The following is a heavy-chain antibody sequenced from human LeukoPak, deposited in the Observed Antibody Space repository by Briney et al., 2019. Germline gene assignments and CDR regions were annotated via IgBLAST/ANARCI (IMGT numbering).Heavy chain of an antibody. V-gene: IGHV3-23*01. D-gene: IGHD3-3*01. Sequence: GGSLRPSCAASGFTFSSYAMSWVRQAPGKGLEWVSAISGSGGSTYYADSVKGRFTISRDNAKNSLYLQMNSLRAEDTAVYYCAREAHPPEYYDFWSGYYNGKIYGMDVWGQGTTVTVSS. CDR1: GFTFSSYA. J-gene: IGHJ6*02. CDR2: ISGSGGST. CDR3: AREAHPPEYYDFWSGYYNGKIYGMDV.